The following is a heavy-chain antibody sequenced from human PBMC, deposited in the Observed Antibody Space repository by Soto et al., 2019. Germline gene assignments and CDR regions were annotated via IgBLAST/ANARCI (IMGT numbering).Heavy chain of an antibody. D-gene: IGHD3-3*01. V-gene: IGHV4-4*07. Sequence: ASETLSLTCTVSGGSISSYYWSWIRQPAGKGLEWIGRIYTSGSTNYNPSLKSRVTMSVDTSKNQFSLKLSSVTAADTAVYYCHGGSDYDFWSGYSNDYYYYGMDVWGQGTTVTVSS. CDR3: HGGSDYDFWSGYSNDYYYYGMDV. CDR2: IYTSGST. J-gene: IGHJ6*02. CDR1: GGSISSYY.